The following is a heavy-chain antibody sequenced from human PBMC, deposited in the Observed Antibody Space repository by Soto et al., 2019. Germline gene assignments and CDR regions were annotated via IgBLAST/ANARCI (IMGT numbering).Heavy chain of an antibody. V-gene: IGHV1-2*02. CDR2: INPNSGGT. CDR1: GYTFTGYY. CDR3: ARVTSVLRFLEWFSKEYYYYYGMDV. J-gene: IGHJ6*02. D-gene: IGHD3-3*01. Sequence: ASVKVSCKASGYTFTGYYMHWVRQAPGQGLEWMGWINPNSGGTNYAQKFQGRVTMTRDTSISTAYMELSRPRSDDTAVYYCARVTSVLRFLEWFSKEYYYYYGMDVWGQGTTVTV.